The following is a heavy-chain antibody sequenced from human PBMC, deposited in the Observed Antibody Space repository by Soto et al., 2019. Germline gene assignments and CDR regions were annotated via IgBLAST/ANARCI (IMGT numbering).Heavy chain of an antibody. V-gene: IGHV1-18*01. J-gene: IGHJ6*03. CDR2: ISAYNGNT. CDR1: GYTFTSYG. Sequence: ASVKVSCKASGYTFTSYGISWVRQAPGQGLEWMGWISAYNGNTNYAQKLQGRVTMTTDTSTSIAYMELRSLRSDDTAVYYCARGLHYYGSGSYFVPMASNSNYYYYYYMDVWGKGTTVTVSS. D-gene: IGHD3-10*01. CDR3: ARGLHYYGSGSYFVPMASNSNYYYYYYMDV.